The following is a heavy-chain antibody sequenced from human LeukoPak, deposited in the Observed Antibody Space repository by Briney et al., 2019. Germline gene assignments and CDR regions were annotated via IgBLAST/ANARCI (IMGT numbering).Heavy chain of an antibody. CDR3: ARDATDLRGYSSGWYYFDY. Sequence: ASVKVSCKASGYTFTSYGISWVRQAPGQGLEWMGWINPNSGGTNYAQKFQGRVTMTRDTSISTAYMELSRLRSDDTAVYYCARDATDLRGYSSGWYYFDYWGQGTLVTVSS. V-gene: IGHV1-2*02. J-gene: IGHJ4*02. CDR1: GYTFTSYG. CDR2: INPNSGGT. D-gene: IGHD6-19*01.